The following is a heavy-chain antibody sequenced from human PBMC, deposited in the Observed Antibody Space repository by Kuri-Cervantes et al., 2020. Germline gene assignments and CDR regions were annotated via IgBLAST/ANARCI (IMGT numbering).Heavy chain of an antibody. V-gene: IGHV3-9*01. J-gene: IGHJ4*02. CDR1: GFTFDDYA. Sequence: SLKISCAASGFTFDDYAMHWVRQAPGKGLEWVSGISWNSGSIGYADSVKGRFTIFRDNAKNSLYLQMNSLKTEDTAVYYCTRDGTIFGVDTGSWGQGTLVTVSS. CDR3: TRDGTIFGVDTGS. CDR2: ISWNSGSI. D-gene: IGHD3-3*01.